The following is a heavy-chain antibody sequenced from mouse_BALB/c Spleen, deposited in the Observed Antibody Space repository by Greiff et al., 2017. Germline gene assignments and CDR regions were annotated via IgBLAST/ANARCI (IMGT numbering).Heavy chain of an antibody. CDR2: ISYSGST. CDR3: ARADGNYGNYFDY. CDR1: GYSITSDYA. D-gene: IGHD2-1*01. J-gene: IGHJ2*01. Sequence: EVKLQESGPGLVKPSQSLSLTCTVTGYSITSDYAWNWIRQFPGNQLEWMGYISYSGSTSYNPSLKSRISITRDTSKNQFFLQLNSVTTEDTATYYCARADGNYGNYFDYWGQGTTVTVSS. V-gene: IGHV3-2*02.